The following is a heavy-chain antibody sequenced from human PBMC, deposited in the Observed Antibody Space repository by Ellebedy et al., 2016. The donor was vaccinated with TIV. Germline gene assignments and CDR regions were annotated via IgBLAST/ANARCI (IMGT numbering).Heavy chain of an antibody. CDR3: VRDERDSCRDGDCYYFDH. J-gene: IGHJ4*02. V-gene: IGHV1-18*01. CDR2: ISTFTGNR. Sequence: AASVKVSCKASGYAFNRYGFSWVRQVPGQGLEWMAWISTFTGNRNYAQKFQDRVTMTTDTSPSTAYMELRSLRSDDTAIYYCVRDERDSCRDGDCYYFDHWGQGTLVTVSS. D-gene: IGHD2-21*02. CDR1: GYAFNRYG.